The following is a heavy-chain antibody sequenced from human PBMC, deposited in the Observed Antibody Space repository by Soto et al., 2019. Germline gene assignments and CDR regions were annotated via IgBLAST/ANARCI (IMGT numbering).Heavy chain of an antibody. V-gene: IGHV1-69*01. CDR1: GGTFSSYA. J-gene: IGHJ6*02. D-gene: IGHD3-10*01. Sequence: QVQLVQSGAEVKKPGSSVKVSCKASGGTFSSYAISWVRQAPGQGLEWMGGIIPIFGTANYAQKFQGRVTNTADESTSTAYMELSSLRSEDTAVYYCARVSGGSGSAAYYYGMDVWGQGTTVTVSS. CDR3: ARVSGGSGSAAYYYGMDV. CDR2: IIPIFGTA.